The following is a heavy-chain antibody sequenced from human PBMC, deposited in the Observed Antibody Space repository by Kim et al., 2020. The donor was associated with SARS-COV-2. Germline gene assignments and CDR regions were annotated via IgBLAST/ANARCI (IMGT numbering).Heavy chain of an antibody. CDR2: ISGSDSST. V-gene: IGHV3-23*01. J-gene: IGHJ4*02. D-gene: IGHD1-26*01. Sequence: GGSPRLSCAASGFTFSSYAMSWVRQAPGKGLEWVSGISGSDSSTYYADSVKGRFTISRDNSKNTLYLQMNSLRVEDTAVYYCAKSGHHSGTYYRTDYWGQGTLVTVSS. CDR1: GFTFSSYA. CDR3: AKSGHHSGTYYRTDY.